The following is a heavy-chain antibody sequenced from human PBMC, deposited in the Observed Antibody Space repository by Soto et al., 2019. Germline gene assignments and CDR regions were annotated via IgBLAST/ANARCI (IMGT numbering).Heavy chain of an antibody. CDR2: ISSSSSYT. Sequence: QVQLVESGGGLVKPGGSLRLSCAASGYTFSDYYMSWIRQAPGKGLEWVSYISSSSSYTNYADSVKGRFTISRDNAKNSLYLQMNSLRAEDTAVYYCARDGVGGSSGWYSGGSYDYWGQGTLVTVSS. CDR3: ARDGVGGSSGWYSGGSYDY. CDR1: GYTFSDYY. J-gene: IGHJ4*02. V-gene: IGHV3-11*06. D-gene: IGHD6-19*01.